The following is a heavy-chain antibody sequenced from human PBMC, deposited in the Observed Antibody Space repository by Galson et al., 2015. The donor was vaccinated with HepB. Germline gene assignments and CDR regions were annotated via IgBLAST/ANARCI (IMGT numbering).Heavy chain of an antibody. V-gene: IGHV3-73*01. CDR1: GFTFSVSA. Sequence: SLRLSCAASGFTFSVSAMHWVRQASGKGLEWIGHFRSRANNYATAYDVSVQGRFTISRDDSRNTAYLQMNSLKTEDTAVYYCTRHTPDYYDSGGSTFDYWGQGTLVTVSS. CDR2: FRSRANNYAT. CDR3: TRHTPDYYDSGGSTFDY. D-gene: IGHD3-22*01. J-gene: IGHJ4*02.